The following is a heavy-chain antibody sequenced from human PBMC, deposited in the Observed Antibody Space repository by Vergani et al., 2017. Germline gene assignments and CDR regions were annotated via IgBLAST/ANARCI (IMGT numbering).Heavy chain of an antibody. CDR3: AKVSSSSGWTGYYYYYMDV. J-gene: IGHJ6*03. Sequence: QVQLVESGGGVVQPGRSLRLSCAASGFTFSSYGMHWVRQAPGKGLEWVAVISYDGSNKYYADSVKGRFTISRDNSKNTLYLQMNSLRAEDTAVYYCAKVSSSSGWTGYYYYYMDVWGKGATVTVS. V-gene: IGHV3-30*18. CDR2: ISYDGSNK. D-gene: IGHD6-19*01. CDR1: GFTFSSYG.